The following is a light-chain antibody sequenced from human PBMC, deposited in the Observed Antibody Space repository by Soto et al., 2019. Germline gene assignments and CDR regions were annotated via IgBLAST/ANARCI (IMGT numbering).Light chain of an antibody. CDR1: QSVRSW. J-gene: IGKJ4*01. CDR3: QQYDNYPLT. V-gene: IGKV1-5*01. Sequence: DIKLSQSPTTLFASVGDNGTTPCLASQSVRSWLAWYQQKPGTAPKLLIFDASRLESGVPSRFSGSASGTEFTLTISSLQPDDFATYYCQQYDNYPLTFGGGTKVDI. CDR2: DAS.